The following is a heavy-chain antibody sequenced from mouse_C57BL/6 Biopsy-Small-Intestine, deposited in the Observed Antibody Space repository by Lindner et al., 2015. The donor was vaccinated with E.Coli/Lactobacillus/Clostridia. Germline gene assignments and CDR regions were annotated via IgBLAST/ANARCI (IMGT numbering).Heavy chain of an antibody. D-gene: IGHD1-1*01. CDR1: GYAFSSYW. J-gene: IGHJ2*01. CDR2: IYPGDGDT. Sequence: VQLAGVWGLRLVKPGASVKISCKASGYAFSSYWMNWVKQRPGKGLEWIGQIYPGDGDTNYNGKFKGKATLTADKSSSTAYMQLSSLTSEDSAVYFCARPHLLSDYWGQGTTLTVSS. V-gene: IGHV1-80*01. CDR3: ARPHLLSDY.